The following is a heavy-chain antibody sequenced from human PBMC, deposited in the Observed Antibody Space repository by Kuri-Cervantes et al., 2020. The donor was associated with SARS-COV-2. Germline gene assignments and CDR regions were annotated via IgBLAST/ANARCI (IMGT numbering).Heavy chain of an antibody. D-gene: IGHD3-16*01. V-gene: IGHV3-7*01. J-gene: IGHJ4*02. Sequence: GGSLRLSCAASGFTVSSNYMSWVRQAPGKGLEWVANIKQDGSEKFYVDSVKGRFTISRDNAKNSLYLQMKSLRAEDTAVYYCTTVLLGAHDHWGQGTLVTVSS. CDR1: GFTVSSNY. CDR3: TTVLLGAHDH. CDR2: IKQDGSEK.